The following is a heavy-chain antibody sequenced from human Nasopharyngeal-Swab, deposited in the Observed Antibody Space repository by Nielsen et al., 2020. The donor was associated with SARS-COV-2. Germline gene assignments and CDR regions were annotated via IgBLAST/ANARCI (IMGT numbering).Heavy chain of an antibody. CDR1: GGSISSYY. CDR3: ARGGYDYWFGHPFDP. CDR2: IYYSGST. Sequence: SETLSLTCTVSGGSISSYYWSWIRQPPGKGLEWIGYIYYSGSTNYNPSLKSRVSISVDTSKNQFSLKLTSVTAADTAVYFCARGGYDYWFGHPFDPWGQGTLVTVSS. V-gene: IGHV4-59*12. J-gene: IGHJ5*02. D-gene: IGHD3-3*01.